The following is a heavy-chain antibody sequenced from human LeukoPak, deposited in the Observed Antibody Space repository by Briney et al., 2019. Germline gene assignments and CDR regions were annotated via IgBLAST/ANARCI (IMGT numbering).Heavy chain of an antibody. CDR1: GGTFTSYY. CDR2: INPSGGST. Sequence: ASVKVSCKASGGTFTSYYMHWVRQAPGQGLEWMGIINPSGGSTSYAQKFQGRVTMTRDTSTSTVYMELSSLRSEDTAVYYCARVIIAAARRFDPWGQGTLVTVSS. CDR3: ARVIIAAARRFDP. J-gene: IGHJ5*02. V-gene: IGHV1-46*01. D-gene: IGHD6-13*01.